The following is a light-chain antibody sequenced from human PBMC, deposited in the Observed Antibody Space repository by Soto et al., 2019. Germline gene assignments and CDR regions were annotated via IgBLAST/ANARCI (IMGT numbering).Light chain of an antibody. V-gene: IGLV2-8*01. CDR2: EVT. J-gene: IGLJ2*01. CDR3: SSYAGSNNF. Sequence: QSALTQPPSASGSPGQSVTISCTGTSSDVGGYNYVSWYQQHPGKAPILIIYEVTKRPSGVPDRFSGSKSGNTASLTVSGLQADDEAAYYCSSYAGSNNFFGGGTKLTVL. CDR1: SSDVGGYNY.